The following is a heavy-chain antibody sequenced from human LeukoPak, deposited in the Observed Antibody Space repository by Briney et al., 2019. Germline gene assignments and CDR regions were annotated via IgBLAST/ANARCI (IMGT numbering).Heavy chain of an antibody. Sequence: SETLSLTCTVSGGSISSSSCYWGWIRQPPGKGLEWIGSIYYSGSTYYNPSLKSRVTISVDTSKNQFSLKLSSVTAADTAVYYRARHWDAMAEYYFDYWGQGTLVTVSS. CDR2: IYYSGST. D-gene: IGHD5-18*01. CDR3: ARHWDAMAEYYFDY. J-gene: IGHJ4*02. CDR1: GGSISSSSCY. V-gene: IGHV4-39*01.